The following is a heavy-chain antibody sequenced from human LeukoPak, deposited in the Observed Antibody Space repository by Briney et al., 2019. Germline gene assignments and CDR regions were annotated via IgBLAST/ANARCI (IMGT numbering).Heavy chain of an antibody. CDR3: ARVGATTFDY. CDR2: IYYSGST. J-gene: IGHJ4*02. D-gene: IGHD1-26*01. CDR1: GGSISRYY. Sequence: PSETLSLTCTVSGGSISRYYWSWIRQPPGKGLEWIGYIYYSGSTNYNPSLKSRVTISVDTSKNQFSLKLSSVTAADTAVYYCARVGATTFDYWGQGTLVTVSS. V-gene: IGHV4-59*01.